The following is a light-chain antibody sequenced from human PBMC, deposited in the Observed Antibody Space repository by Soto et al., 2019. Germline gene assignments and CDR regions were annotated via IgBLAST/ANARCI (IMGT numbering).Light chain of an antibody. V-gene: IGKV1D-16*01. CDR3: QQYERYST. Sequence: DIQMTQSPSSVSASVGDRVSITCRASQGISNWLAWYQQKPGRAPKLLIYAASSLQSGVSSRFSGSGSGTDFTLTISGLQPEDSATYYCQQYERYSTFGQGTKVEIK. J-gene: IGKJ1*01. CDR2: AAS. CDR1: QGISNW.